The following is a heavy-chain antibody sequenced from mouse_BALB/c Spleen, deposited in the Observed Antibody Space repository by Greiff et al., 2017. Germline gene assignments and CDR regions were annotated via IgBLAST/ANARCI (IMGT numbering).Heavy chain of an antibody. Sequence: EVKLQESGTVLARPGASVKMSCKASGYTFTSYWMHWVKQRPGQGLEWIGAIYPGNSDTSYNQKFKGKAKLTAVTSTSTAYMELSSLTNEDSAVYYCTRKGLGATVVENFDYWGQGTTLTVSS. D-gene: IGHD1-1*01. CDR3: TRKGLGATVVENFDY. CDR1: GYTFTSYW. J-gene: IGHJ2*01. V-gene: IGHV1-5*01. CDR2: IYPGNSDT.